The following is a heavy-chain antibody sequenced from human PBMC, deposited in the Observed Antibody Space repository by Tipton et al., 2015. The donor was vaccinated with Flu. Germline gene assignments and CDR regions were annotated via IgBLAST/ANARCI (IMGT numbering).Heavy chain of an antibody. CDR3: AKGRQVGTSAGWDYYYYGMDV. J-gene: IGHJ6*02. CDR1: GFRFDDYA. D-gene: IGHD1-26*01. CDR2: ISWKNGRR. V-gene: IGHV3-9*01. Sequence: SLRLSCEGSGFRFDDYALHWVRQVPGKGLEWVAGISWKNGRRGYADSVKGRFTISRDDAKKSLYLEMNRLRVEDSALYFCAKGRQVGTSAGWDYYYYGMDVWGRGTTVTVS.